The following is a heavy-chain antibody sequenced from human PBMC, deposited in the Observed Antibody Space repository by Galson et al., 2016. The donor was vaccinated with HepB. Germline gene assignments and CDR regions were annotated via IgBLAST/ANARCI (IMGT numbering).Heavy chain of an antibody. CDR2: ISSGSSTI. Sequence: SLRLSCAASGFTFSDYSMNWVRQAPGKGLEWVSYISSGSSTIYYGDSVKGRFTISRDNAKNSMYLQMNSLRDEETAVYYCARVGSARRGGMDVWGQGTTVTVSS. D-gene: IGHD2-15*01. CDR1: GFTFSDYS. J-gene: IGHJ6*02. V-gene: IGHV3-48*02. CDR3: ARVGSARRGGMDV.